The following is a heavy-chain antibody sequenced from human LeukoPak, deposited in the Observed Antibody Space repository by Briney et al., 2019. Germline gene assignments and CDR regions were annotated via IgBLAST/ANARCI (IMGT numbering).Heavy chain of an antibody. CDR3: AREYYYDSSGYYSDQFDY. CDR2: INPNSGGT. J-gene: IGHJ4*02. V-gene: IGHV1-2*02. CDR1: GYTFTGYY. Sequence: ASVKVSCKASGYTFTGYYMHWVRQAPGQGLEWMGWINPNSGGTNYAQKFQGRVTMTRDTSISTAYMELSRLSSDGTAVYYCAREYYYDSSGYYSDQFDYWGQGTLVTVSS. D-gene: IGHD3-22*01.